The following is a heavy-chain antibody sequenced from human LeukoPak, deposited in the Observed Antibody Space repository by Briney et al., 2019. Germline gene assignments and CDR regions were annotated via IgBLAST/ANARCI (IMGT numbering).Heavy chain of an antibody. Sequence: GGSLRLSCAASGFTFDDYGMSWVRQVPGKGLEWVSGINWNGGSTGYADSVKGRFTISRDNAKNSLYLQMNSLRAEDTAFYYCARGLSQYYDSSGYYSYFDSWGQGALVTVSS. V-gene: IGHV3-20*04. CDR2: INWNGGST. CDR1: GFTFDDYG. CDR3: ARGLSQYYDSSGYYSYFDS. J-gene: IGHJ4*02. D-gene: IGHD3-22*01.